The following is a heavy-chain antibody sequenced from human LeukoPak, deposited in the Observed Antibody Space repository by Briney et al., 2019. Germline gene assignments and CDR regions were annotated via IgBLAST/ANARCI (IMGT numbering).Heavy chain of an antibody. J-gene: IGHJ4*02. CDR1: GRSLSGYY. Sequence: SETLSLTCAVYGRSLSGYYWSWIRQPPGKGLEWIGSIYHSGSTYYNPSLKSRVTISVDTSKNQFSLKLSSVTAADTAVYYCARVASGWNPESGYFDYWGQGTLVTVSS. V-gene: IGHV4-34*01. CDR2: IYHSGST. D-gene: IGHD6-19*01. CDR3: ARVASGWNPESGYFDY.